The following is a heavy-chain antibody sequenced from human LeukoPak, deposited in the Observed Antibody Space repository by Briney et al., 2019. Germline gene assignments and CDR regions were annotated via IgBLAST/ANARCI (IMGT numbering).Heavy chain of an antibody. CDR2: ISWNSGSI. Sequence: PGRSLRLSCAASGFTFDDYAMHWVRQAPGKGLEWVSGISWNSGSIGYADSVKGRFTISRDNAKNTLYLQMNSLRAEDTAVYYCARSLRYFDWLPIDYWGQGTLVTVSS. D-gene: IGHD3-9*01. J-gene: IGHJ4*02. CDR3: ARSLRYFDWLPIDY. CDR1: GFTFDDYA. V-gene: IGHV3-9*01.